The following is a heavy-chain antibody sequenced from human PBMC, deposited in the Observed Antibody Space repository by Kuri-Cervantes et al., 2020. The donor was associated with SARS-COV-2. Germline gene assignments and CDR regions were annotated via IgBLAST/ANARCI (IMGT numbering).Heavy chain of an antibody. CDR1: GFIFSSYG. CDR3: AKDYVSTYSYGYDY. J-gene: IGHJ4*02. D-gene: IGHD5-18*01. V-gene: IGHV3-48*04. Sequence: GESLKISCAASGFIFSSYGMSWVRQAPGKGLEWVSYISSSGSTIYYADSVKGRFTISRDNAKNSLYLQMNSLRAEDTAVYYCAKDYVSTYSYGYDYWGQGTLVTVSS. CDR2: ISSSGSTI.